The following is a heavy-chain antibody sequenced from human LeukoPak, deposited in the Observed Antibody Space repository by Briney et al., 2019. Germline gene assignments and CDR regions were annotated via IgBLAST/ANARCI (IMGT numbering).Heavy chain of an antibody. CDR3: ARGDYYYMDV. Sequence: GGSLRLSCAASGFTFDDYAMRWVRQAPGKGLEWVSGISWNSGSIGYADSVKGRFTISRDNAKNSLYLQMNSLRAEDTALYYCARGDYYYMDVWGKGTTVTVSS. D-gene: IGHD3-10*01. CDR1: GFTFDDYA. J-gene: IGHJ6*03. V-gene: IGHV3-9*01. CDR2: ISWNSGSI.